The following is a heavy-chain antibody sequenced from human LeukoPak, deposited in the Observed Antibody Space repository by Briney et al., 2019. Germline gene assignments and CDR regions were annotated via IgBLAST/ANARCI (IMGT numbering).Heavy chain of an antibody. CDR3: ARDGPNYDSSGWETKDAFDI. Sequence: SESLSLTCSVSGGSLSGFYWSWIRQPPGKGLEWIGYIYYSGRTNYNPSLKSRVTISLDTSKNQFSLKLTSVTAADTAVYYCARDGPNYDSSGWETKDAFDIWGQGTMVTVSS. CDR2: IYYSGRT. D-gene: IGHD3-22*01. CDR1: GGSLSGFY. J-gene: IGHJ3*02. V-gene: IGHV4-59*01.